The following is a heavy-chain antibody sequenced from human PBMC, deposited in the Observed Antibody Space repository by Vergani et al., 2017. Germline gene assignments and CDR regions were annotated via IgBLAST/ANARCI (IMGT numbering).Heavy chain of an antibody. CDR1: GFTTGDYV. CDR3: AKEGGGYCSGGTCYPEY. D-gene: IGHD2-15*01. V-gene: IGHV3-30*02. Sequence: AQLAESGGGLVQPGQSLRLSCTASGFTTGDYVMSWFRQAPGKGLEWVASIRSDESRRYYGDSMEGPFTISRDNSKNTLYLQMKGLRPEDTAVYYCAKEGGGYCSGGTCYPEYWGQGTLVIVSS. CDR2: IRSDESRR. J-gene: IGHJ4*02.